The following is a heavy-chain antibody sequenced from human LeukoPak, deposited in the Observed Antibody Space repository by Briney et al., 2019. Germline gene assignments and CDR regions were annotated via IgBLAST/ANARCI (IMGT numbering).Heavy chain of an antibody. J-gene: IGHJ5*02. Sequence: SEALSLTCAVYGGSFSGYYWSWIRQPPGKGLEWIGEINHSGSTSSNPSLKSRGTISVDTSKNQFSLNLSSVTAADTAVYYGARDHLLAPYHTSGQGNLVTVSP. CDR1: GGSFSGYY. V-gene: IGHV4-34*01. CDR2: INHSGST. D-gene: IGHD2-2*01. CDR3: ARDHLLAPYHT.